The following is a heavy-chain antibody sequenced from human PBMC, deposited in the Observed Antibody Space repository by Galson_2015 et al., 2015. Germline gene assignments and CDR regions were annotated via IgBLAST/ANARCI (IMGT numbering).Heavy chain of an antibody. CDR2: ISGSGGST. D-gene: IGHD6-19*01. CDR3: AKPPAGRNSGGYY. CDR1: GFTFSSYA. V-gene: IGHV3-23*01. Sequence: SLRLSCAASGFTFSSYAMSWVRQAPGKGLEWVSAISGSGGSTYYADSVKGRFTISRDNSKNTLYLQMNSLRAEDTAVYYCAKPPAGRNSGGYYWGQGTLVTVSS. J-gene: IGHJ4*02.